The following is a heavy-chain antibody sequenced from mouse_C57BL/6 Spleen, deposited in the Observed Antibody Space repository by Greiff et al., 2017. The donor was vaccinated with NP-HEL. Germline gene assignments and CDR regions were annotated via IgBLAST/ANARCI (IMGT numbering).Heavy chain of an antibody. CDR3: ARFYYGNYYFDY. CDR2: ISGGGGNT. D-gene: IGHD2-1*01. CDR1: GFTFSSYT. Sequence: EVKLVESGGGLVKPGGSLKLSCAASGFTFSSYTMSWVRQTPEKRLEWVATISGGGGNTYYPDSVKGRFTISRDNAKNTLYLQMSSLRSEDTALYYCARFYYGNYYFDYWGQGTTLTVSS. V-gene: IGHV5-9*01. J-gene: IGHJ2*01.